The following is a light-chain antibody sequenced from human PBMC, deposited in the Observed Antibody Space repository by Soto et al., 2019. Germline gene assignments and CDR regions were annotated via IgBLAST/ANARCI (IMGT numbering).Light chain of an antibody. CDR2: AAS. V-gene: IGKV1-12*01. Sequence: DIQMTQSPSSVSASVGDRVTITCRASQGISSWLAWYQQKPGKAPKPLIYAASSLQSGGPSRFSGSGAGTESTLTLSGLQPEDFATHCRQQANSFPLTFGQGTRLESK. CDR1: QGISSW. J-gene: IGKJ5*01. CDR3: QQANSFPLT.